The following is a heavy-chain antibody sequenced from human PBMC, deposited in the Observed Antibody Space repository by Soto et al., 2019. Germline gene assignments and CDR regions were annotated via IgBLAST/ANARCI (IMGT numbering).Heavy chain of an antibody. J-gene: IGHJ4*02. CDR2: ISTSGDST. Sequence: EVQLLESGAGLVQPGGSLRLSCAASGFTFSSYAMSWVRQAPGKGLEWVSGISTSGDSTYYADSVKGRFTISRDNSKDTLYLQINSLRAGDTAVYYCAINSRYCSSTSCYADWGQGTLVTVSS. D-gene: IGHD2-2*01. CDR3: AINSRYCSSTSCYAD. CDR1: GFTFSSYA. V-gene: IGHV3-23*01.